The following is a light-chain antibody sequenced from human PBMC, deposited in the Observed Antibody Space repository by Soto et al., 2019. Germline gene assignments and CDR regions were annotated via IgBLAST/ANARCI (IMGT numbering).Light chain of an antibody. V-gene: IGKV3-15*01. J-gene: IGKJ5*01. Sequence: EIVMTQSPATLSVSPGERATLSCRASQSVSSNLAWYQQKPGQAPRLLIYGASTRATGIPARFGGSGSGTEFTLTISSLEPEDFAVYYCQQRSNWPQITFGQGTRLEIK. CDR1: QSVSSN. CDR3: QQRSNWPQIT. CDR2: GAS.